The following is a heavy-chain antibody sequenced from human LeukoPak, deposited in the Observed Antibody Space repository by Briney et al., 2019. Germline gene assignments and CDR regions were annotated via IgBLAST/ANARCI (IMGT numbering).Heavy chain of an antibody. V-gene: IGHV4-39*01. D-gene: IGHD3-10*01. CDR1: GGSISGSSYY. CDR3: ARHYGP. CDR2: IYYSGST. Sequence: SETLSLTCTVSGGSISGSSYYWGWIRQPPGKGLEWIGSIYYSGSTYYNPSLKSRGSISVDTSKNQFSLKLNSVTATDTAVYYSARHYGPWGQGPLVTVSS. J-gene: IGHJ4*02.